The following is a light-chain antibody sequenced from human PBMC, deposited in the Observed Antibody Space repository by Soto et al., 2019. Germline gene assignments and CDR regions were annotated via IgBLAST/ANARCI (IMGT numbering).Light chain of an antibody. V-gene: IGKV1-5*03. Sequence: DIQMTQSPSTLSASVGDRVSITCRASQSISSWLAWYQQTPGKAPKLLISKASNLESGVPTRFSGSGSGTEFTLTISSLQPDDFATYYCQQYNSYPLTFGGGTK. CDR3: QQYNSYPLT. J-gene: IGKJ4*01. CDR1: QSISSW. CDR2: KAS.